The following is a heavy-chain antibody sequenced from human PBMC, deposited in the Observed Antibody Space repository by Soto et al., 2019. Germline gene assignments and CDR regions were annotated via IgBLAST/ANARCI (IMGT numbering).Heavy chain of an antibody. CDR3: ARDRRADQFDSYGMDV. D-gene: IGHD3-10*01. Sequence: QVHLVQSGAEVKKPGCSVKVSCKTSGGTFSSYTITWVRQAPGQGLEWMGRIISMFGITNYAQKSQGRVTIPADKTTCTASMQLSSLLSEDTAVYYCARDRRADQFDSYGMDVWGQGTTVTVSS. V-gene: IGHV1-69*08. J-gene: IGHJ6*02. CDR2: IISMFGIT. CDR1: GGTFSSYT.